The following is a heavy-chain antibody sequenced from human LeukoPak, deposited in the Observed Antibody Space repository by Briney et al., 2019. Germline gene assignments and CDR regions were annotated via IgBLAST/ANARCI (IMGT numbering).Heavy chain of an antibody. D-gene: IGHD2-2*02. CDR3: ATCSSASCYTYGMDV. J-gene: IGHJ6*02. V-gene: IGHV1-18*01. Sequence: ASVTVSCKASGYTFTSYGISWVRQAPGQGLEWMGWISAYNGNTNYAQKLQGRVTMTTDTSTSTAYMELRSLRSDDTAVYYCATCSSASCYTYGMDVWGQGTTVTVSS. CDR1: GYTFTSYG. CDR2: ISAYNGNT.